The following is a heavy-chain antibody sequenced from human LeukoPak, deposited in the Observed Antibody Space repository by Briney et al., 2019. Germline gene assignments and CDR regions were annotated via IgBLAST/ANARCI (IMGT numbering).Heavy chain of an antibody. D-gene: IGHD1-7*01. V-gene: IGHV5-51*01. CDR3: ARGGLSRTLRSLDY. J-gene: IGHJ4*02. CDR2: IYPGDSDT. Sequence: KTGESLKISYKGSGYSFTSYWVAWVRQMPGKGLEWMGIIYPGDSDTRYSPSFQGQVTISADKAISTAYLQLSSLKASDTAMYYCARGGLSRTLRSLDYWGQGTLVTVSS. CDR1: GYSFTSYW.